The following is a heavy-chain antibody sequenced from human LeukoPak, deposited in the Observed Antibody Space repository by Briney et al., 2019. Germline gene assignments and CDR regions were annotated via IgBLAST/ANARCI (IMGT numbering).Heavy chain of an antibody. Sequence: GGSLRLSCAASGLTFSNFAMNWDRQAPGKGLEWVSAISGGGSATFYAASVKGRFTISRDNSKNTVFLQMNSLRAEDTAVYYCEKNSDISVYYSEGFDYWGQGTLATVSS. D-gene: IGHD3-22*01. V-gene: IGHV3-23*01. J-gene: IGHJ4*01. CDR2: ISGGGSAT. CDR1: GLTFSNFA. CDR3: EKNSDISVYYSEGFDY.